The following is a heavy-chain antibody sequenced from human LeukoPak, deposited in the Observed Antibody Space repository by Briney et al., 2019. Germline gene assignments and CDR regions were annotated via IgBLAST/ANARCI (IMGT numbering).Heavy chain of an antibody. J-gene: IGHJ4*02. CDR1: GFTFSSYA. CDR2: ISGIGGST. V-gene: IGHV3-23*01. D-gene: IGHD3-9*01. CDR3: AKDVGDFDWLLPDY. Sequence: TGGSLRLSCAASGFTFSSYAMSWVRQARGKGLEWVSAISGIGGSTYYADSVKGRVTISRDNSKNTLYLQMNSLRAEDTAVYYCAKDVGDFDWLLPDYWGQGTLVTVSS.